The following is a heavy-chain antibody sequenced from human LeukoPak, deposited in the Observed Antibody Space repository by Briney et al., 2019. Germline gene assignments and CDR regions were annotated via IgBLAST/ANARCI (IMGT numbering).Heavy chain of an antibody. CDR2: IYYSGST. CDR3: ASGGYDILTGYNFRFGY. J-gene: IGHJ4*02. CDR1: GGSISSYY. Sequence: SETLSLTCTVSGGSISSYYWSWIRQPPGKGLEWIGYIYYSGSTNYNPSLKSRVTISVDTSKNQFSLKLSSVTAADTAVYYCASGGYDILTGYNFRFGYWGQGTLVTVSS. V-gene: IGHV4-59*01. D-gene: IGHD3-9*01.